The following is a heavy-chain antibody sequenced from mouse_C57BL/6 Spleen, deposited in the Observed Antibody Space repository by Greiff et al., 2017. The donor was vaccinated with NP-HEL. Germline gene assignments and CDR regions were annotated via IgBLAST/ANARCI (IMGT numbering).Heavy chain of an antibody. CDR3: ARPDYYYGSRLDY. CDR1: GYTFTSYW. V-gene: IGHV1-69*01. Sequence: VQLQQPGAELVMPGASVKLSCKASGYTFTSYWMHWVKQRPGQGLEWIGEIDPSDSYTNYNQKFKGKSTLTVDKSSSTAYMQLSSLTSEDSAVYYGARPDYYYGSRLDYWGQGTTLTVSS. D-gene: IGHD1-1*01. J-gene: IGHJ2*01. CDR2: IDPSDSYT.